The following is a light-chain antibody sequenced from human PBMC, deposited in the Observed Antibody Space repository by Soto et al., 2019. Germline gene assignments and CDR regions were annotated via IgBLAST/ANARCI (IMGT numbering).Light chain of an antibody. J-gene: IGKJ1*01. Sequence: EIVLTQSPGTLSLSPGERATLSCWASQSVSSSSLAWYQRKPGQAPRLLIYGASSRAAGIPDRFSGSGSGTDLTLTISRLEPEDFAVYYCQQYGTSLTWTFGQGTKV. CDR3: QQYGTSLTWT. V-gene: IGKV3-20*01. CDR2: GAS. CDR1: QSVSSSS.